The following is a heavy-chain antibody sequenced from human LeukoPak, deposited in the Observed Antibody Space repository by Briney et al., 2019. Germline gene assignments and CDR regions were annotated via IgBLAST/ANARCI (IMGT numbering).Heavy chain of an antibody. D-gene: IGHD2-15*01. Sequence: PSETLSLTRTDTGGSISSNYWSLIRQPPGKGLSPTGNIYYTGGTHYNPSLKTRVTISVDASKNQFSLKLSSVTAADTAVFFQAEDGIRDCSGGSCYELRDYYGMDVWGQGTTVTVSS. CDR3: AEDGIRDCSGGSCYELRDYYGMDV. V-gene: IGHV4-59*01. J-gene: IGHJ6*02. CDR2: IYYTGGT. CDR1: GGSISSNY.